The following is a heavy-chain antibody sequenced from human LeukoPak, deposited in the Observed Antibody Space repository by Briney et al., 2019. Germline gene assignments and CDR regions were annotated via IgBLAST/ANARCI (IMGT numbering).Heavy chain of an antibody. CDR3: ARLVGARPFDY. V-gene: IGHV1-18*01. J-gene: IGHJ4*02. D-gene: IGHD1-26*01. Sequence: ASVKVSCKAYGYSFTNYAINWVRQAPGQGLEWMGWISAYNGNTNYAQKLQGRVTMTTDTSTSTAYMELRSLRSDDTAVYYCARLVGARPFDYWGQGTLVTVSS. CDR1: GYSFTNYA. CDR2: ISAYNGNT.